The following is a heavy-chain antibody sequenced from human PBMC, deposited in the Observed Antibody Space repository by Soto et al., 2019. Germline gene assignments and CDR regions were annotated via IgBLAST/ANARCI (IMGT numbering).Heavy chain of an antibody. CDR1: GYIFTSNA. V-gene: IGHV1-3*04. J-gene: IGHJ4*02. Sequence: GASVKVSCKAFGYIFTSNAIHWVRQAPGQTLEWMGWVNTGNGDTKYSQKFQGRVTMTRDTSARTVYVELSNLRSEDTAVYFCARGYTNGWYLDFWRQGALVTVSS. CDR3: ARGYTNGWYLDF. CDR2: VNTGNGDT. D-gene: IGHD6-19*01.